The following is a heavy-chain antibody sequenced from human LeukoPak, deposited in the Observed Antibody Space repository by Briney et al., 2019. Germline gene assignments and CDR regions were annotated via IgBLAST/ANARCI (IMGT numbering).Heavy chain of an antibody. D-gene: IGHD3-10*01. CDR1: GGSISSGGYY. V-gene: IGHV4-31*03. J-gene: IGHJ5*02. Sequence: PSQTLSLTCTVSGGSISSGGYYWSWIRQHPGKGLEWRGYIYSSGSTYYNPSLKSRVTISVDTSKIQFSLKLSSVTAADSAVYYCARVGFFRDSGFDPWGQGTLVTVSS. CDR2: IYSSGST. CDR3: ARVGFFRDSGFDP.